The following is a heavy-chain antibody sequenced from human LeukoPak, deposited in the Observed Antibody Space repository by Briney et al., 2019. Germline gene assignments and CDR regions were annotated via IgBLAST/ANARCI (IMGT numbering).Heavy chain of an antibody. CDR2: INSDGSST. J-gene: IGHJ4*02. V-gene: IGHV3-74*01. Sequence: GGSLRLSCAASGFTFSRHWMHWVRQAPGKGLVWVARINSDGSSTSYADSVKGRFTISRDSSKSTLYLQINSLRAEDTAVYYCASRNYYLDHWGQGALVTVSS. D-gene: IGHD3-10*01. CDR1: GFTFSRHW. CDR3: ASRNYYLDH.